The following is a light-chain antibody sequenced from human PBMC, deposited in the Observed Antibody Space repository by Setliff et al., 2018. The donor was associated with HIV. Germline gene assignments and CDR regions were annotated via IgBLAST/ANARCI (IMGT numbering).Light chain of an antibody. V-gene: IGLV2-14*02. CDR1: SSDIGSYDL. CDR2: EVT. Sequence: QSALTQPASVSGSPGQSITISCTGTSSDIGSYDLVSWYQQHPDKAPKLIVYEVTNRPSEVSDRFFGSKSGNTASLTISGLQTEDEADYYCLSYTTTTPSPYVFGTGTKVTVL. CDR3: LSYTTTTPSPYV. J-gene: IGLJ1*01.